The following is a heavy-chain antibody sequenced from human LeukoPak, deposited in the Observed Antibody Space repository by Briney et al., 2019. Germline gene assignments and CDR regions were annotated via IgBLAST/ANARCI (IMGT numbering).Heavy chain of an antibody. CDR3: ARTSGYSSSWYTY. CDR2: INHSGST. J-gene: IGHJ4*02. Sequence: PSETLSLTCAVYGGSFSGYYWSWIRQPPGKGLEWIGEINHSGSTNYNPSLKSRVTISVDRSKNQFSLKLSSVTAADTAVYYCARTSGYSSSWYTYWGQGTLVTVSS. V-gene: IGHV4-34*01. D-gene: IGHD6-13*01. CDR1: GGSFSGYY.